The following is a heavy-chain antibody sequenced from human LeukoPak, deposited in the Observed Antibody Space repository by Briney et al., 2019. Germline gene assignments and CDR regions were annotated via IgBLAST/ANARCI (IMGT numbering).Heavy chain of an antibody. J-gene: IGHJ5*02. Sequence: SETLSLTCTVSGGSISSGGYYWSWIRQHPGKGLEWIGYIYYSGSTYYNPSLKSRVTMSVDTSKNQFSLKLSSVTAADTAVYYCAREGDDEGYCSGGSCYSFDPWGQGTLVTVSS. CDR1: GGSISSGGYY. D-gene: IGHD2-15*01. CDR2: IYYSGST. V-gene: IGHV4-31*03. CDR3: AREGDDEGYCSGGSCYSFDP.